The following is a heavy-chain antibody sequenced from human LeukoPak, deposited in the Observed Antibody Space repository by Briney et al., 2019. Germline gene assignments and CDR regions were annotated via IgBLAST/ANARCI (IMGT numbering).Heavy chain of an antibody. CDR3: AKDRGRYSGYDYADY. CDR2: ISGSGGSP. Sequence: PGGSLRLSCAASGFTFSSYAMSWVRQAPGKGLEWVSAISGSGGSPYYADSVKGRFTISRDNSKNTLYLQMNSLRAEDTAVYYCAKDRGRYSGYDYADYWGQGTLVTVSS. CDR1: GFTFSSYA. J-gene: IGHJ4*02. V-gene: IGHV3-23*01. D-gene: IGHD5-12*01.